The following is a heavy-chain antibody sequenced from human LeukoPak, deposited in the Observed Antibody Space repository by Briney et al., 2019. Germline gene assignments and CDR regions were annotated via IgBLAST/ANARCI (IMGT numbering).Heavy chain of an antibody. D-gene: IGHD6-13*01. J-gene: IGHJ4*02. CDR3: AKDRAQQLVLDF. CDR2: ISVGGGNT. CDR1: GFTFSSSA. Sequence: GGSLRLSCAASGFTFSSSAMSWVRQAPGRGLEWVSGISVGGGNTYYADSVKGRFTISRDNSKNMLYLQMNSLRAEDTAVYYCAKDRAQQLVLDFWGQGTLVTVSS. V-gene: IGHV3-23*01.